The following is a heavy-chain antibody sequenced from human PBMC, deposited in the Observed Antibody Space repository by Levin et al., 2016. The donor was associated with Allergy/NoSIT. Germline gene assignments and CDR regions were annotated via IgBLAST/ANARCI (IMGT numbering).Heavy chain of an antibody. D-gene: IGHD5-24*01. CDR1: GYTFTGYY. V-gene: IGHV1-2*02. CDR3: ARGVVEMATMAI. Sequence: ASVKVSCKASGYTFTGYYLHWVRQAPGQGLEWMGWINPNSGGRNYAQKFQGRVTMTRDTSISTAYMELSRLRSDDTAVYYCARGVVEMATMAIWGQGTMVTVSS. J-gene: IGHJ3*02. CDR2: INPNSGGR.